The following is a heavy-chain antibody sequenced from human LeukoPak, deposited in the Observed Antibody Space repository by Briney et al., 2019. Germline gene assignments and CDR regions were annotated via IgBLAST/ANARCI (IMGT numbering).Heavy chain of an antibody. D-gene: IGHD6-13*01. CDR1: GYTFTNYG. Sequence: ASVKVSCKASGYTFTNYGINWLRQATGQGLEWMGWTNPISGYTGYAQKFQGRVTMTRNTSISTAYMEVSSLRSEDTAVYYCARGNRLYSSSWSSLPFDIWGHGTMVTVAS. V-gene: IGHV1-8*01. J-gene: IGHJ3*02. CDR2: TNPISGYT. CDR3: ARGNRLYSSSWSSLPFDI.